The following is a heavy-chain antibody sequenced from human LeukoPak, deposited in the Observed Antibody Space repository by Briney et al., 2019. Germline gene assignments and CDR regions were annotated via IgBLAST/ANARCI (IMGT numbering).Heavy chain of an antibody. J-gene: IGHJ3*02. D-gene: IGHD2-15*01. V-gene: IGHV4-39*07. Sequence: SETLSLTCTVSGGSISSSSYYWGWIRQPPGKGLEWIGSIYYSGSTYYNPSLKSRVTISVDTSKNQFSLKLSSVTAADTAVYYCARDPPQEYCSGGSCLFFDIWGQGTMVTVSS. CDR1: GGSISSSSYY. CDR3: ARDPPQEYCSGGSCLFFDI. CDR2: IYYSGST.